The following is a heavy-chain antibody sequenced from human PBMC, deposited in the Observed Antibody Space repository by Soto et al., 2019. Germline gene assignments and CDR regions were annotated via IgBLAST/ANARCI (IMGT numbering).Heavy chain of an antibody. CDR2: ISGYNGNT. V-gene: IGHV1-18*04. Sequence: ASVKVSCKASGYNFTTYGISWVRQAPGQGLEWMGWISGYNGNTNYGQKLQGRVTMTTDTSTSTAYMELRSLRSEDTAVYYCVRDILPLGMDVWGQGTTVTVSS. D-gene: IGHD3-10*01. CDR1: GYNFTTYG. J-gene: IGHJ6*02. CDR3: VRDILPLGMDV.